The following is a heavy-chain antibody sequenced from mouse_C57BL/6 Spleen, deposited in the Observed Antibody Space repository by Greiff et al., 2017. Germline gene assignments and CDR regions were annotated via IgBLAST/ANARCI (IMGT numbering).Heavy chain of an antibody. J-gene: IGHJ4*01. D-gene: IGHD1-1*01. CDR3: ARGDYYGSSSDYAMDY. Sequence: QVQLQQPGAELVKPGASVKLSCKASGYTFTSYWMHWVKQRPGQGLAWIGMIHPNSGSTNYNEKFQSKATLTVDKSSSTAYMQLSSLTSEDSAVYYCARGDYYGSSSDYAMDYWGQGTSVTVSS. CDR1: GYTFTSYW. CDR2: IHPNSGST. V-gene: IGHV1-64*01.